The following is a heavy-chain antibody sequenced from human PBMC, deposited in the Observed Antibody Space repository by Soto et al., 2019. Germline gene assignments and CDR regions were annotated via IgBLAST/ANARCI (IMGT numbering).Heavy chain of an antibody. V-gene: IGHV1-69*13. Sequence: GASVKVSCKASGGTFSSYAISWVRQAPGQGLEWMGGIIPIFGTANNAQKYQSRVTITADESTSTAYKEQSSLGSEDTAVFYCARPPPPYGDKYYFDYWGQGTLVTVSS. CDR2: IIPIFGTA. CDR3: ARPPPPYGDKYYFDY. D-gene: IGHD4-17*01. J-gene: IGHJ4*02. CDR1: GGTFSSYA.